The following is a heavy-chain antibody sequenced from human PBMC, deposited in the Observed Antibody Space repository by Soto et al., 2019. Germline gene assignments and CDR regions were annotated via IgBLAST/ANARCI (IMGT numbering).Heavy chain of an antibody. J-gene: IGHJ4*02. Sequence: QVQLVESGGGVVQPGRPLRLSCVASTSTFSTYGMHWVRQAPGKGLEWVAVISYDSISTGYGDSVRCRFTISRDNSKNTLYLQMNSLTTGDTAVYYLAREAGFNGGECNVYFDYWGQGTLVTVSS. D-gene: IGHD2-21*01. CDR1: TSTFSTYG. CDR2: ISYDSIST. V-gene: IGHV3-30*03. CDR3: AREAGFNGGECNVYFDY.